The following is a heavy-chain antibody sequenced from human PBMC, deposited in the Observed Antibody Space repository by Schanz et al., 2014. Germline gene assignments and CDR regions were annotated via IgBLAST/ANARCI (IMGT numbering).Heavy chain of an antibody. D-gene: IGHD3-22*01. CDR2: INPDSGDT. CDR3: ARGRLTYYYDSNGFYYGY. V-gene: IGHV1-2*02. CDR1: GYTFVGYY. Sequence: QVQLVQSGPEVKKPGASVRVSCQASGYTFVGYYIHWLRQAPGQGLEWMGWINPDSGDTNYAQKFQGRVTMTTDTSTSTAYMELRSLRSDDTAVYYCARGRLTYYYDSNGFYYGYWGQGTLVTVSS. J-gene: IGHJ4*02.